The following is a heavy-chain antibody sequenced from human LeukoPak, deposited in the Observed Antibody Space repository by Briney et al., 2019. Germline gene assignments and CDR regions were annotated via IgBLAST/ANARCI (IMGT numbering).Heavy chain of an antibody. D-gene: IGHD6-19*01. CDR1: GGTFSSYA. CDR3: ARLPIAVAGTGWNDAFDI. J-gene: IGHJ3*02. CDR2: IIPIFGTA. Sequence: SVKVSCKASGGTFSSYAISWVRQAPGQGLEWMGGIIPIFGTANYAQKSQGRVTITADESTSTAYMELSSLRSEDTAVCYCARLPIAVAGTGWNDAFDIWGQGTMVTVSS. V-gene: IGHV1-69*13.